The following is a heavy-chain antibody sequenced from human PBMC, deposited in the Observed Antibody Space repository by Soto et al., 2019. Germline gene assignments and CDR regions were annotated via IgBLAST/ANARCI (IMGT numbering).Heavy chain of an antibody. CDR2: VYHSGST. V-gene: IGHV4-31*09. D-gene: IGHD2-21*01. Sequence: SETLSLTCTVSGGSISSGGYYWSWIRQHPGKGLEWIGDVYHSGSTNYNPSLKDRVTISVDKSKNHFSLNLMSLTAADTAVYYCATLPPRIVVTVLPIPSWGQGTQVTVSS. CDR3: ATLPPRIVVTVLPIPS. CDR1: GGSISSGGYY. J-gene: IGHJ4*02.